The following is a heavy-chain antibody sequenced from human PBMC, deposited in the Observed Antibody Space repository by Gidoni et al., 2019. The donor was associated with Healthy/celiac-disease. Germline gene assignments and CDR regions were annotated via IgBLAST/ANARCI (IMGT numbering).Heavy chain of an antibody. CDR3: AKGLCSGGSCYSSFWYFDL. CDR1: GFTFSRYA. Sequence: RLSCAASGFTFSRYAMSWVRRAQGKGLEWVSAIRGSGGSTYYADSVKGRFTISRDNSKNTLYLQMNSLRAEDTAVYYCAKGLCSGGSCYSSFWYFDLWGRGTLVTVSS. D-gene: IGHD2-15*01. CDR2: IRGSGGST. V-gene: IGHV3-23*01. J-gene: IGHJ2*01.